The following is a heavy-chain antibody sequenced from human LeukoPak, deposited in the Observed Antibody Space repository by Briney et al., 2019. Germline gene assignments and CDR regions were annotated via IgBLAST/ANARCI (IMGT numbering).Heavy chain of an antibody. CDR2: IKQDGSEK. Sequence: GGSLRLSCAASGFTFSSYWMSWVRQAPGKGLGWVANIKQDGSEKYYVDSVKGRFTISRDNAKNSLYLQMNSLRAEDTAVYYCARVGLGSSGWYPYYYYGMDVWGQGTTVTVSS. CDR1: GFTFSSYW. CDR3: ARVGLGSSGWYPYYYYGMDV. D-gene: IGHD6-19*01. V-gene: IGHV3-7*01. J-gene: IGHJ6*02.